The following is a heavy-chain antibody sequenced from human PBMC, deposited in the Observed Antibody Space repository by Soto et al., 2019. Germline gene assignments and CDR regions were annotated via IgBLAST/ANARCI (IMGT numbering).Heavy chain of an antibody. CDR3: ARDLWGYCGTDCYPLDV. Sequence: LCGGTISRYYWSWIRQPPGKGLEWIGYMYNTGSTGYNPSFKSRVTISVDTSKNQFSLKLNSVTAADTAVYYCARDLWGYCGTDCYPLDVWGQGTTVTVSS. D-gene: IGHD2-21*02. J-gene: IGHJ6*02. CDR2: MYNTGST. CDR1: GGTISRYY. V-gene: IGHV4-59*01.